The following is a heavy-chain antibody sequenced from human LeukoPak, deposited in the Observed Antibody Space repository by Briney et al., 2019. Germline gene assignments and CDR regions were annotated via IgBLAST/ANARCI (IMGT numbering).Heavy chain of an antibody. J-gene: IGHJ3*02. CDR3: ARDRLKGYYGSGSYYSDAFDI. Sequence: GGSLRLSCAASGFTFSSYAMHWVRQAPGKGLEWVAVISYDGSNKYYADSVKGRFTISRDNSKNTLYLQMNSLRAEDTAVYYCARDRLKGYYGSGSYYSDAFDIWGQGTMVTVSS. V-gene: IGHV3-30-3*01. CDR2: ISYDGSNK. CDR1: GFTFSSYA. D-gene: IGHD3-10*01.